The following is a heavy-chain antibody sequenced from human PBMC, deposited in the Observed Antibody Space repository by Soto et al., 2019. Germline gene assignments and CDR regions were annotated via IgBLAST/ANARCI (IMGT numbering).Heavy chain of an antibody. Sequence: RLACAVSGVSVSSYGMHGVRQAPGKGLEWVAVISYDGSNKYYADSVKGRFTISRDNSKNTLYLQMNSLRAEDTAVYYCAKDSPGSGSSQLDYWGQGTLVTVSS. CDR2: ISYDGSNK. V-gene: IGHV3-30*18. D-gene: IGHD3-10*01. CDR3: AKDSPGSGSSQLDY. CDR1: GVSVSSYG. J-gene: IGHJ4*02.